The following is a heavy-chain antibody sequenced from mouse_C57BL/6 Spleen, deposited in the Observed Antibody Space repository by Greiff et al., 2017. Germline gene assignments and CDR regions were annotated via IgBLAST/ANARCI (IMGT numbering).Heavy chain of an antibody. D-gene: IGHD2-5*01. V-gene: IGHV3-6*01. CDR1: GYSITSGYY. J-gene: IGHJ1*03. Sequence: EVQLQQSGPGLVKPSQSLSLTCSVTGYSITSGYYWNWIRQFPGNKLEWMGYISYDGSNNYNPSLKNRISITRDTSKNQFFLKLNSVTTEDTATYYCAREDYSNHWYFDVWGTGTTVTVSS. CDR2: ISYDGSN. CDR3: AREDYSNHWYFDV.